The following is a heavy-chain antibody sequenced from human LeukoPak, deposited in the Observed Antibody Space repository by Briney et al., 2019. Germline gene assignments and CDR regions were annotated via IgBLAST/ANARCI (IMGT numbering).Heavy chain of an antibody. CDR2: ISSSSSYI. V-gene: IGHV3-21*01. D-gene: IGHD6-13*01. CDR3: ARDDSSSWHPLDY. J-gene: IGHJ4*02. CDR1: GFTFSSYS. Sequence: GGSLRLSCAASGFTFSSYSMNWVRQAPGKGLEWVSSISSSSSYIYYADSVKGRFTISRDNAKNSLYLQMNSLRAEDTAVYYCARDDSSSWHPLDYWGQGTLVTVSS.